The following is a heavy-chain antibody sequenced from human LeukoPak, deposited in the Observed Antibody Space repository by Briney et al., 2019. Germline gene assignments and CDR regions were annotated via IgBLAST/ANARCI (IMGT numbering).Heavy chain of an antibody. CDR2: ISTSGSTI. J-gene: IGHJ4*02. V-gene: IGHV3-48*03. CDR1: GFTFSSYE. CDR3: ARYYGSGSSNY. Sequence: GGSLRLSCAASGFTFSSYEMNWVRQAPGKGLEWVSFISTSGSTIYYAESVRDRFTISRDNAKNSLYLQMNSLRAEDTALYYCARYYGSGSSNYWGQGTLVTVSS. D-gene: IGHD3-10*01.